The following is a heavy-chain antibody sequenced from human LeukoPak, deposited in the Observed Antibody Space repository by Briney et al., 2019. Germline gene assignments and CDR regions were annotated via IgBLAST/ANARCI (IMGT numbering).Heavy chain of an antibody. CDR1: GFTLSSYA. Sequence: GRSQRLSCAASGFTLSSYAMHWVRQAPGKGLEWVAVISYDGSNKYYADSVKGRFTISRDNSKNTPYLQMNSLRAEDTAVYYCARVGIAAAGNFDYWGQGTLVTVSS. D-gene: IGHD6-13*01. CDR3: ARVGIAAAGNFDY. J-gene: IGHJ4*02. V-gene: IGHV3-30*04. CDR2: ISYDGSNK.